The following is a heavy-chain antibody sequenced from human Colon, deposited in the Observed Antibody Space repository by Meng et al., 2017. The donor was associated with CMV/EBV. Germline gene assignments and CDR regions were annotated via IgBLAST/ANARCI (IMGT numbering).Heavy chain of an antibody. Sequence: VQLVQAGAEVKEPGASVKSSCKTPEYTFNGYFMHWVRQAPGQGLEWMGWINPVTGDTSYAQKFQVRVTMTRDTSISTAYMELSSLRSDDTAVYYCATFGGDFDYWGQGTLVTVSS. CDR1: EYTFNGYF. J-gene: IGHJ4*02. D-gene: IGHD3-3*01. V-gene: IGHV1-2*02. CDR2: INPVTGDT. CDR3: ATFGGDFDY.